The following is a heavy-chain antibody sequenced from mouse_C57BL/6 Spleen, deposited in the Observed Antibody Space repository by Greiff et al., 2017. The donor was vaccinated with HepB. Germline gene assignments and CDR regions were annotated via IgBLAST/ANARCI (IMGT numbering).Heavy chain of an antibody. CDR3: ALYDYDPY. D-gene: IGHD2-4*01. V-gene: IGHV1-69*01. Sequence: VQLQQPGAELVMPGASVKLSCKASGYTFTSYWIHWVKQRPGQGLEWIGEIDPSDSYTNYNQKFKGKSTLTVDKSSSTAYMQLSSLTSEDSAVYYCALYDYDPYWGQGTTLTVSS. CDR1: GYTFTSYW. CDR2: IDPSDSYT. J-gene: IGHJ2*01.